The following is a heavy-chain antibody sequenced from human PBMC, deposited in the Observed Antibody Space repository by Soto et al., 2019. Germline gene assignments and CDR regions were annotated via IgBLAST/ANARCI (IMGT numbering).Heavy chain of an antibody. CDR3: VKDESINWYSGHFRH. V-gene: IGHV3-9*01. J-gene: IGHJ1*01. CDR2: INWNSGSI. D-gene: IGHD6-13*01. Sequence: GGSLRLSCAASGFTFDDYAMHWVRQVPGKGLEWVSGINWNSGSIGYADSVKGRFAISRDNAKNSLHLQMNSLRAEDTAFYYCVKDESINWYSGHFRHWGQGTMVTVYS. CDR1: GFTFDDYA.